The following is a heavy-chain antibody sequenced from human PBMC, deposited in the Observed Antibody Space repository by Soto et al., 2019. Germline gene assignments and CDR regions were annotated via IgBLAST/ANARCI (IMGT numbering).Heavy chain of an antibody. J-gene: IGHJ4*02. CDR1: GFTFSNAW. CDR3: TTVGGKLAGADY. V-gene: IGHV3-15*01. CDR2: IKSKPDGGTT. Sequence: EVQLVESGGGLVKPGGSLRLSCAASGFTFSNAWMSWVRQAPGKGLEWVGRIKSKPDGGTTDYAAPVKGRFTISRDDSKNPLYLQMNSLKTADTAVYYCTTVGGKLAGADYWGQGTLVTVSS. D-gene: IGHD6-19*01.